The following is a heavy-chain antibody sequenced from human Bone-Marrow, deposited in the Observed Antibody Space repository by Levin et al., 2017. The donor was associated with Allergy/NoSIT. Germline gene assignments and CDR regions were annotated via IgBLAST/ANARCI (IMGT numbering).Heavy chain of an antibody. V-gene: IGHV3-15*01. CDR1: GFTFSNAW. J-gene: IGHJ5*02. Sequence: AGGSLRLSCVASGFTFSNAWMGWVRQAPGKGLEWVGRIRGKTDGEATDYAAPVKGRFTISRDDSENTLYLQMNSLKSEDTAVYYCTTDKAPEENCRGGSCYFLTWGQGTLVTVSS. CDR3: TTDKAPEENCRGGSCYFLT. CDR2: IRGKTDGEAT. D-gene: IGHD2-15*01.